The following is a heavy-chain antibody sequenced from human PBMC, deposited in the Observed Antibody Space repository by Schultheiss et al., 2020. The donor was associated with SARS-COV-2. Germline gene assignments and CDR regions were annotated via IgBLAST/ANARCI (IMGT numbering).Heavy chain of an antibody. CDR3: ASGMVRGVIPPHY. CDR2: INSDGSST. Sequence: GGSLRLSCAASGFTFSSYWMHWVRQAPGKGLVWVSRINSDGSSTSYADSVKGRFTISRDNAKNTLYLQMNSLRAEDTAVYYCASGMVRGVIPPHYWGQGTLVTVSS. J-gene: IGHJ4*02. D-gene: IGHD3-10*01. V-gene: IGHV3-74*01. CDR1: GFTFSSYW.